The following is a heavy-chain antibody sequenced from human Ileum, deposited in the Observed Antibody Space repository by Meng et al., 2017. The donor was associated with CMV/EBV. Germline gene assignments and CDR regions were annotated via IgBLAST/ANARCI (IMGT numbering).Heavy chain of an antibody. J-gene: IGHJ4*02. CDR2: IDWEDDK. D-gene: IGHD3-10*01. CDR3: ARQTRGRFEY. V-gene: IGHV2-70*20. CDR1: GFSLTTSAMY. Sequence: SGPTLVKPTQTLTLTCTVSGFSLTTSAMYVSWVRQPPGKALEWLALIDWEDDKYYSTSLKTRLSISRDTPKNQVVLTMTNMDPVDTATYYCARQTRGRFEYWGQGTLVTVSS.